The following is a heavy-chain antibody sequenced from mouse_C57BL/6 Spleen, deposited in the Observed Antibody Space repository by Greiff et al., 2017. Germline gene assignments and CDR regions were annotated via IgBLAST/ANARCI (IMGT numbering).Heavy chain of an antibody. CDR1: GYTFTSYW. Sequence: QVQLQQPGAELVMPGASVKLSCKASGYTFTSYWMHWVKQRPGQGLEWIGEIDPSASYTNYNQKFKGKSTLTVDKSSSTAYMQLSSLTSEDSAVYYCARPTEVAERYFDVWGTGTTVTVSS. J-gene: IGHJ1*03. CDR3: ARPTEVAERYFDV. CDR2: IDPSASYT. D-gene: IGHD1-1*01. V-gene: IGHV1-69*01.